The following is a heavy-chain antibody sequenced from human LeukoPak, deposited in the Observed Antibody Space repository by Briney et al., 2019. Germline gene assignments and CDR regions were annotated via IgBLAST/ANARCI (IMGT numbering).Heavy chain of an antibody. D-gene: IGHD3-10*01. Sequence: GGSLRLSCAVSGFTVNNSFMSWVRQAPGKGLEWVSLNYSGGNTYYTDSVKGRFTISRDNSKNTLYLQMNSLRAEDTAVYYCARDTDYYGSGTLGYLDYWGQGTLVTVSS. CDR2: NYSGGNT. CDR1: GFTVNNSF. CDR3: ARDTDYYGSGTLGYLDY. V-gene: IGHV3-66*01. J-gene: IGHJ4*02.